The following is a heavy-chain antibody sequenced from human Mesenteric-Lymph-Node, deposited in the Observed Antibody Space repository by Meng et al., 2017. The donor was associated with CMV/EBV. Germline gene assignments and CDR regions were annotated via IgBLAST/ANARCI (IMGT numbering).Heavy chain of an antibody. CDR1: GVSVSIGNYY. D-gene: IGHD3-10*01. CDR3: ARSPGYPREFDY. V-gene: IGHV4-61*01. J-gene: IGHJ4*02. CDR2: VHYSGST. Sequence: CAVSGVSVSIGNYYWTWIRQPPGKGLECIGYVHYSGSTNYSPSLRSRATISVDTSKNQFSLNLNSVTAADTAVYYCARSPGYPREFDYWGQGTLVTVSS.